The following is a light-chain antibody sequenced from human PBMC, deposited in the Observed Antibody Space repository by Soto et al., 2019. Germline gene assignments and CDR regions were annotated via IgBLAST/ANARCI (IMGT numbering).Light chain of an antibody. V-gene: IGLV2-14*01. CDR1: SSDVGGYNY. Sequence: QSALTQPASVSGSPGQSITISCTGTSSDVGGYNYVSWYQQEPGKAPKLMICDVSNRPSGVSNRFSGSKSGNTASLTISGLQAENEADCCCRSYTSSPLFVFGTGTKLTVL. CDR2: DVS. CDR3: RSYTSSPLFV. J-gene: IGLJ1*01.